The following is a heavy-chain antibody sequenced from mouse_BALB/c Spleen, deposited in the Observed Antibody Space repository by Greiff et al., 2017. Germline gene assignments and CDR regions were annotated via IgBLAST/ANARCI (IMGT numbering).Heavy chain of an antibody. J-gene: IGHJ1*01. V-gene: IGHV14-3*02. CDR1: GFNIKDTY. CDR3: AYYYGPRYWYFDV. CDR2: IDPANGNT. D-gene: IGHD1-1*01. Sequence: EVQLQQSGAELVKPGASVKLSCTASGFNIKDTYMHWVKQRPEQGLEWIGRIDPANGNTKYDPKFQGKATITADTSSNTAYLQLSSLTSEDTAVYYCAYYYGPRYWYFDVWGAGTTVTVSS.